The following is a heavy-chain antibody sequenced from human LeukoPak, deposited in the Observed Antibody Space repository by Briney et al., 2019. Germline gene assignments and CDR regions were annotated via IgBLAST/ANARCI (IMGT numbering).Heavy chain of an antibody. CDR1: GYTFTGYY. CDR2: INPNSGGT. D-gene: IGHD6-19*01. J-gene: IGHJ4*02. CDR3: ARVVAVAGTAAWEVDDY. Sequence: ASVKVSCKASGYTFTGYYMHWVRQAPGQGLGWMGWINPNSGGTNYAQKFQGRVTMTRDTSISTAYMELSRLRSDDTAVYYCARVVAVAGTAAWEVDDYWGQGTLVTVS. V-gene: IGHV1-2*02.